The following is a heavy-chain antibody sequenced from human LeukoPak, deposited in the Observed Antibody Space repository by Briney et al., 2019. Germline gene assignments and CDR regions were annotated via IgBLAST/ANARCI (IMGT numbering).Heavy chain of an antibody. CDR3: AKGRCGDSSCWYFDA. CDR2: ISSSSSYI. Sequence: GGSLRLSCAASGFTFSSYSMNWVRQAPGKGLEWVSSISSSSSYIYYADSVKGRFTISRDDSQNTVYQMNSVRAEDTAIYFCAKGRCGDSSCWYFDAWAKGTRVTVSS. V-gene: IGHV3-21*04. CDR1: GFTFSSYS. J-gene: IGHJ4*02. D-gene: IGHD6-13*01.